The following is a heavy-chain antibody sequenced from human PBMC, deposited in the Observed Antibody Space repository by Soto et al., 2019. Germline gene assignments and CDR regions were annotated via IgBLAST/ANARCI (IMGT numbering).Heavy chain of an antibody. J-gene: IGHJ4*02. Sequence: SETLSLTCTVSGGSISSGGYYWSWIRQHPGKGLEWIGYICYSGSTYYNPSLKSRVTISVDTSKNQFSLKLSSVTAADTAVYYCATSRLRSLLGLWGQGTLVTVSS. CDR2: ICYSGST. CDR1: GGSISSGGYY. V-gene: IGHV4-31*03. D-gene: IGHD3-16*01. CDR3: ATSRLRSLLGL.